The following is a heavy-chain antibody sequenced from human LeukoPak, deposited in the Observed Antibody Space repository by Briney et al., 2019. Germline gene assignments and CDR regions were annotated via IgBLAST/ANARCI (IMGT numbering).Heavy chain of an antibody. CDR3: PGAGGLWDSSANYYPYPFGY. J-gene: IGHJ4*02. CDR2: LYYTGRT. Sequence: PSETLALICTGSGGSICRYYWSWIRQNPGKGLEWIGSLYYTGRTNYNPSLKRRVSISVDTSEKQFSLIVTSVTAAVRAVYYCPGAGGLWDSSANYYPYPFGYWNQGTLVTVSS. CDR1: GGSICRYY. V-gene: IGHV4-59*01. D-gene: IGHD3-22*01.